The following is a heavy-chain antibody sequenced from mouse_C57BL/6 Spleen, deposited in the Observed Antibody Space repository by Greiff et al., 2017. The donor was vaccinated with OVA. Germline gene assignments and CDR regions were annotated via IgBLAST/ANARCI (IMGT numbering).Heavy chain of an antibody. CDR2: IYPGSGNT. CDR1: GYTFTDYY. D-gene: IGHD2-5*01. CDR3: ARSGTLDYSNPPYFDY. J-gene: IGHJ2*01. Sequence: SGPELVKPGASVKISCKASGYTFTDYYINWVKQRPGQGLEWIGWIYPGSGNTKYNEKFKGKATLTVDTSSSTAYMQLSSLTSEDSAVYFCARSGTLDYSNPPYFDYWGQGTTLTVSS. V-gene: IGHV1-84*01.